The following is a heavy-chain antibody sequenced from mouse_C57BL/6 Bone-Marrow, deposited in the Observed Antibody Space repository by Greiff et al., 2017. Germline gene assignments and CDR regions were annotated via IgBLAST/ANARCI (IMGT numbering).Heavy chain of an antibody. CDR1: GYTFTSYG. Sequence: VQLQQSGAELARPGASVKLSCKASGYTFTSYGISWVKQRTGQGLEWIGEIYPRSGNTYYNEKFKGKATLTADKSSSTAYMELRSLTSEDSAVYFCARVYDFFAYWGQGTLVTVSA. D-gene: IGHD2-3*01. J-gene: IGHJ3*01. CDR3: ARVYDFFAY. CDR2: IYPRSGNT. V-gene: IGHV1-81*01.